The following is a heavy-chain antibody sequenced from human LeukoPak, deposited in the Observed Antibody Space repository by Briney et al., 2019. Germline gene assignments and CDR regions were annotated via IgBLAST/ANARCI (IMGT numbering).Heavy chain of an antibody. CDR3: ARDGGAVAGT. CDR2: IYHSGST. V-gene: IGHV4-38-2*02. J-gene: IGHJ4*02. CDR1: GYSISSGYY. D-gene: IGHD6-19*01. Sequence: PSETLSLTCAVSGYSISSGYYWGWIRQPPGKGLEWIGSIYHSGSTYYNPSLKSRVTMSVDTSRNQFSLKLNSVTAADTAVYYCARDGGAVAGTWGQGTLVTVSS.